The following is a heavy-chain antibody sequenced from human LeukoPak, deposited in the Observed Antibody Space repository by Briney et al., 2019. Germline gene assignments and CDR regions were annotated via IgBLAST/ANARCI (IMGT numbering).Heavy chain of an antibody. J-gene: IGHJ4*02. Sequence: GGSLRLSCAASGFGFGQYEMNWVRQAPGKGLEWIAYISVRAGTIYYGDSAEGRFTISRDDAKNSLYLQMNGLRVEDTAIYYCAREGRVSGYDFDCWGQGTLVTVSS. V-gene: IGHV3-48*03. CDR2: ISVRAGTI. D-gene: IGHD5-12*01. CDR3: AREGRVSGYDFDC. CDR1: GFGFGQYE.